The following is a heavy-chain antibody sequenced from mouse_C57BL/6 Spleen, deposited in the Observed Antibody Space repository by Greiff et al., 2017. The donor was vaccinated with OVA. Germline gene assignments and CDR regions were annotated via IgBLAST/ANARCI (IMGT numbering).Heavy chain of an antibody. CDR2: IRSKSNNYAT. Sequence: EVKLMESGGGLVQPKGSLKLSCAASGFSFNTYAMNWVRQAPGKGLEWVARIRSKSNNYATYYADSVKDRFTISRDDSESMLYLQMNNLQTEDTAMYYCVRHAPPEYFDVWGTGTTVTVSS. J-gene: IGHJ1*03. CDR3: VRHAPPEYFDV. CDR1: GFSFNTYA. V-gene: IGHV10-1*01.